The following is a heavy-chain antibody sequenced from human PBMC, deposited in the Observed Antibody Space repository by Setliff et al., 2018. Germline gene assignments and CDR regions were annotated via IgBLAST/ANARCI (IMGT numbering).Heavy chain of an antibody. Sequence: PSETLSLTCGASGGSFSDYYWSWIRQTPGKGLEWIGEINHSGSTKCNPSLKSRVTISVDTPKNQFSLKLNSVTAADTAVYYCARAPRYFDPTGSYFDYWGQGTLVTVSS. CDR2: INHSGST. V-gene: IGHV4-34*01. CDR3: ARAPRYFDPTGSYFDY. J-gene: IGHJ4*02. CDR1: GGSFSDYY. D-gene: IGHD3-9*01.